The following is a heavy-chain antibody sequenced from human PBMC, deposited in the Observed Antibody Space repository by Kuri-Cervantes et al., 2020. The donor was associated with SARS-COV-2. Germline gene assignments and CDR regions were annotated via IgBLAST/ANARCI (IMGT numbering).Heavy chain of an antibody. J-gene: IGHJ4*02. CDR2: INHSGST. D-gene: IGHD5-24*01. CDR1: GGSFSGYY. CDR3: ARGARPGGEEMATIVHFDY. Sequence: SETLSLTCAVYGGSFSGYYWSWIRQPPGKGLEWIGEINHSGSTNCNPSLKSRVTISVDTSKNQFSLKLSSVTAADTAVYYCARGARPGGEEMATIVHFDYWGQGTLVTVSS. V-gene: IGHV4-34*01.